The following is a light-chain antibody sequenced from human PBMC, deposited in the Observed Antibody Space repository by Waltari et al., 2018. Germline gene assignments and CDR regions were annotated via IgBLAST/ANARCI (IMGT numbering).Light chain of an antibody. J-gene: IGLJ3*02. V-gene: IGLV2-23*01. CDR1: FTDVGIYHL. CDR3: CSDADENTSTGV. CDR2: EGT. Sequence: QSALTQPASVSGSPGQSITLSCAGTFTDVGIYHLVSWYQQHPGKAPKLMIYEGTKRPSGVSNLFSGSKSGNTASLTISGLQAEDEAVYYCCSDADENTSTGVFGGGTKLTVL.